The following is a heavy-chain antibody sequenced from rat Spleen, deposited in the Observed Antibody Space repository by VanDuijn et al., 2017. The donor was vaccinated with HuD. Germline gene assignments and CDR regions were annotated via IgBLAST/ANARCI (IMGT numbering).Heavy chain of an antibody. V-gene: IGHV5-20*01. Sequence: EVQLVESDGGLVQPGKSLKLSCAASGFTFSDYYMAWVRQAPTKGLEWVATISSDGGRNFYRDSVKGRFTISRDDVRSTLYLQMDSLRSEDTASYYCTRAGFLRDWYFDFWGPRTMVTVSS. CDR1: GFTFSDYY. J-gene: IGHJ1*01. D-gene: IGHD2-2*01. CDR2: ISSDGGRN. CDR3: TRAGFLRDWYFDF.